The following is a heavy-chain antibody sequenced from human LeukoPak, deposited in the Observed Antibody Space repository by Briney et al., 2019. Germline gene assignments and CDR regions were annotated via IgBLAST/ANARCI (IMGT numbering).Heavy chain of an antibody. CDR1: GFTFASYA. D-gene: IGHD1-26*01. Sequence: PGRSLRLSCAGSGFTFASYAVHWVRQAPGKRLEWVAFISSDGTTEHYRDSVKGRFTLSRDNSKNTLYLQMDSLRTEDTAVYYCAAAVGNPYWGQGTLVTVSS. J-gene: IGHJ4*02. V-gene: IGHV3-30-3*01. CDR2: ISSDGTTE. CDR3: AAAVGNPY.